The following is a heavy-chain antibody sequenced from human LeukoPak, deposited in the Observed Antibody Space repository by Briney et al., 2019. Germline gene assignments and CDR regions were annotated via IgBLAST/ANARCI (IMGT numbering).Heavy chain of an antibody. J-gene: IGHJ4*02. CDR1: GFSVSNNL. CDR3: AAYRE. D-gene: IGHD3-16*01. CDR2: IYSGGST. V-gene: IGHV3-66*01. Sequence: GGSLRLFCAASGFSVSNNLVKWVRQAPGKGLEWVSVIYSGGSTYYKDSVKGRFTISRDNSKNTVYLQMNSLGAEDTAVYYCAAYREWGEGTLVTVSS.